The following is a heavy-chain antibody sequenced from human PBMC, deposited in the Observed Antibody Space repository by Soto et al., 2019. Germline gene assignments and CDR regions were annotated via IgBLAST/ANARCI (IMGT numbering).Heavy chain of an antibody. J-gene: IGHJ4*02. CDR2: IYHSGST. D-gene: IGHD3-22*01. CDR3: ATLNYYDSSGYYQSYLNFDY. Sequence: SETLSLTCAVSGGSISSSNWWSWVRQPPGKGLEWIGEIYHSGSTNYNPSLKSRVTISVDKSKNQFSLKLSSVTAADTAVYYCATLNYYDSSGYYQSYLNFDYWGQGTLVTVSS. CDR1: GGSISSSNW. V-gene: IGHV4-4*02.